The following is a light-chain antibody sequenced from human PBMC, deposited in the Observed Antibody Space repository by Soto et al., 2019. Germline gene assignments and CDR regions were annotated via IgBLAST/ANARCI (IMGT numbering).Light chain of an antibody. CDR2: DVR. V-gene: IGLV2-14*01. J-gene: IGLJ2*01. CDR3: SSYSSSNTCVV. Sequence: QSALTQPASVSGSPGQSITISCTGTTSDIGSYNYVSWYQQHPGKAPKVMIRDVRYRPSGVSNRFSGSKSGNTASLTISGLQAEDEADYYCSSYSSSNTCVVFGGGTKVTVL. CDR1: TSDIGSYNY.